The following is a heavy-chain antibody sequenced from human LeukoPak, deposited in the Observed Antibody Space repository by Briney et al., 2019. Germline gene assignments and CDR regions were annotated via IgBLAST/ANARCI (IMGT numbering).Heavy chain of an antibody. CDR3: ARVIPTMVRGVMPNWFDP. D-gene: IGHD3-10*01. CDR1: GYTFTGYY. V-gene: IGHV1-2*02. J-gene: IGHJ5*02. Sequence: GASVKVSCKASGYTFTGYYMHWVRQAPGQGLEWMGWINPNSGGTNYAQKFQGRVTMTRDTSISTVYMELSRLRSDDTAVYYCARVIPTMVRGVMPNWFDPWGQGTLVTVSS. CDR2: INPNSGGT.